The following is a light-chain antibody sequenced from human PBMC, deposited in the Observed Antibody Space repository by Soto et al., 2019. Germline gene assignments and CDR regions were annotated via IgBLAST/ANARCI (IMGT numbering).Light chain of an antibody. CDR3: QSYDSSLSGYV. Sequence: QSVLTQPPSVSGAPGQRVTISCTGSSSNIGAGYDVHWYQQLPGTAPKLLIYGNSNRPSGVPDRFSGSKSGTSASLAITGLQAEEVAGYCCQSYDSSLSGYVFGTGTKVTV. CDR1: SSNIGAGYD. CDR2: GNS. V-gene: IGLV1-40*01. J-gene: IGLJ1*01.